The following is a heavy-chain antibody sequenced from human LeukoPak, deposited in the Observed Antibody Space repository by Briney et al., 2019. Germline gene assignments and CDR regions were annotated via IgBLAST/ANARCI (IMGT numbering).Heavy chain of an antibody. CDR3: AKHAVVGIITLRDAFDI. Sequence: GGSLRLSCAASGFTFSSYAMSWVRQAPGKGLEWVSAISGSGGSTYYAGSVKGRFTISRDNSKNTLYLQMNSLRAEDTAVYYCAKHAVVGIITLRDAFDIWGQGTMVTVSS. D-gene: IGHD3-9*01. V-gene: IGHV3-23*01. CDR1: GFTFSSYA. CDR2: ISGSGGST. J-gene: IGHJ3*02.